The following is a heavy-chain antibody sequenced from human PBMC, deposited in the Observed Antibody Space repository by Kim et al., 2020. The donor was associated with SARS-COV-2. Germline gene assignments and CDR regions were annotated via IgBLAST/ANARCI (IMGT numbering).Heavy chain of an antibody. CDR3: ACLISRGWYSARGVSDY. D-gene: IGHD6-19*01. J-gene: IGHJ4*02. V-gene: IGHV4-39*01. CDR1: GGSISSSSYY. Sequence: SETLSLTCTVSGGSISSSSYYWGWIRQPPGKGLEWIGNIYYTGSTYYNPSLKSQVTISVDTTKNQFSLRLTSVTAADTAVYYCACLISRGWYSARGVSDYRGQGTLLTVSP. CDR2: IYYTGST.